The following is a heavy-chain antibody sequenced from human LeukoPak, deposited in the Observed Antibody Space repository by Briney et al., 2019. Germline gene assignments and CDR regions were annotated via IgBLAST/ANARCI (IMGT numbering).Heavy chain of an antibody. CDR1: GFTFSIYA. CDR3: VKGEDYGDETDY. CDR2: ISSNGGST. D-gene: IGHD4-17*01. V-gene: IGHV3-64D*06. Sequence: PGGSLRLSCSASGFTFSIYAMHWVRQAPGKGLEYVSAISSNGGSTYYADSVKGRFTISRDNSKNTLYLQMSSLRAEDTVVYYCVKGEDYGDETDYWGQGTLVTVSS. J-gene: IGHJ4*02.